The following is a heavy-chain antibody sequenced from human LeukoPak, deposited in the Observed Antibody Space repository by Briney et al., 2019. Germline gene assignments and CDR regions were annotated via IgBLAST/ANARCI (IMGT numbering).Heavy chain of an antibody. CDR2: IYSSGST. Sequence: PSETLSLTCTVSGGSLSSYYWSWIRQPPGKGLEWVGYIYSSGSTNYNPSLKSRVTISVDTSKNQFSLKLSSVTAADTAVYYCARAYSTNYYMDVWGKGTTVTVSS. CDR1: GGSLSSYY. V-gene: IGHV4-59*01. CDR3: ARAYSTNYYMDV. J-gene: IGHJ6*03. D-gene: IGHD6-13*01.